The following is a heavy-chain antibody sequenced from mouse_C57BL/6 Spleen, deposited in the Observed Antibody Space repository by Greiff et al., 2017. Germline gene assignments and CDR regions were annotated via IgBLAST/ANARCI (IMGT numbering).Heavy chain of an antibody. V-gene: IGHV1-74*01. Sequence: VQLQQSGPELVKPGASVKISCKASGYSFTSYYIHWVKQRPGQGLEWIGRIHPSDSDTNYNQKFKGKATLTVDKSSSTAYMQLSSLTSEDSAVYYCASCSHYYAMDYWGQGTSVTVSS. CDR1: GYSFTSYY. CDR3: ASCSHYYAMDY. CDR2: IHPSDSDT. J-gene: IGHJ4*01.